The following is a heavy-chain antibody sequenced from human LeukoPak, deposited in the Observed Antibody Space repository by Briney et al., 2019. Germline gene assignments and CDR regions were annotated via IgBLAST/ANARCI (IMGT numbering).Heavy chain of an antibody. D-gene: IGHD2-15*01. CDR2: ISHDGSNK. V-gene: IGHV3-30*18. CDR3: AKSKGYCGGSCYYYYFDY. Sequence: GGSLRLSCAASGFTFSSYGMHWVRQAPGKGLEWVAVISHDGSNKYYADSVKGRFTISRDNSKNTLYLQMNSLRAEDTAVYYCAKSKGYCGGSCYYYYFDYWGQGTLVTVSS. CDR1: GFTFSSYG. J-gene: IGHJ4*02.